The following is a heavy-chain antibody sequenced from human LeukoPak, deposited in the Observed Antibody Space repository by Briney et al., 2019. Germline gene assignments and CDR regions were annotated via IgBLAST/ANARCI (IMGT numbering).Heavy chain of an antibody. CDR2: IWYDGSNK. CDR1: GFTFSSYE. D-gene: IGHD3-10*01. J-gene: IGHJ4*02. Sequence: GGSLRLSCAASGFTFSSYEINWVRQAPGKGLEWVAVIWYDGSNKYYADSVKGRFTISRDNSKNTLYLQMNSLRAEDTAVYYCARDGITMFRGVLDYWGQGTLVTVSS. V-gene: IGHV3-33*08. CDR3: ARDGITMFRGVLDY.